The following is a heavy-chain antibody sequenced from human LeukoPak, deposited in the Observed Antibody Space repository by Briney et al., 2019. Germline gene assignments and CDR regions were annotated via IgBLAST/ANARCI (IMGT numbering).Heavy chain of an antibody. Sequence: GASVKVSCKASGYTFTGYYMHWVRQAPGQGLEWMGWINPNSGGTNYAQKFQGWVTMTRDTSISTAYMELSRLRSDDTAVYYCAREDYGDYGGLRAFDIWGQGTMVTVSS. CDR1: GYTFTGYY. J-gene: IGHJ3*02. CDR3: AREDYGDYGGLRAFDI. V-gene: IGHV1-2*04. CDR2: INPNSGGT. D-gene: IGHD4-17*01.